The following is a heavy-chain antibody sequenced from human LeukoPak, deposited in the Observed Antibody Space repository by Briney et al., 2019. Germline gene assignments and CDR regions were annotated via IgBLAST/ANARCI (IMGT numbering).Heavy chain of an antibody. V-gene: IGHV3-23*01. CDR1: GFTFSSCA. J-gene: IGHJ4*02. D-gene: IGHD1-1*01. Sequence: GGSLRLSCAASGFTFSSCAMSWVRQAPGKGLEWVSAISGSGGSTYYADSVKGRFTISRDNSKNTLYLQMNSLRAEDTAVYYCAKAPRVRVYFDYWGQGTLVTVSS. CDR2: ISGSGGST. CDR3: AKAPRVRVYFDY.